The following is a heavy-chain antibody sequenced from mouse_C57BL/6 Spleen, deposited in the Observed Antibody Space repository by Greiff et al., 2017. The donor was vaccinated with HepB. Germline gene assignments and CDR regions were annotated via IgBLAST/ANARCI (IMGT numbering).Heavy chain of an antibody. J-gene: IGHJ4*01. CDR2: IYPGDGDT. D-gene: IGHD1-2*01. Sequence: VQLQQSGPELVKPGASVKISCKASGYAFSSSWMNWVKQRPGKGLEWIGRIYPGDGDTNYNGKFKGKDTLTADKSSSTAYMQLSSLTSEDSAVYFCARRLITTAMDYWGQGTSVTVSS. CDR3: ARRLITTAMDY. CDR1: GYAFSSSW. V-gene: IGHV1-82*01.